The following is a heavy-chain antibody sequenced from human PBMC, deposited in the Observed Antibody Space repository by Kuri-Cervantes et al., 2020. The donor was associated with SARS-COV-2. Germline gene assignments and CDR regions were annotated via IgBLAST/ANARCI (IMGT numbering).Heavy chain of an antibody. Sequence: GSLRLSCTVSGGSISSSSYYWGWIRQPPGKGLEWIGSIYYSGSTYYNPSLKSRVTISVDTSKNQFSLKLSSVTAADTAVYYCARLGKNCTNGICNTYHYYYMDVWGKGTTVTVSS. J-gene: IGHJ6*03. CDR2: IYYSGST. V-gene: IGHV4-39*01. CDR3: ARLGKNCTNGICNTYHYYYMDV. D-gene: IGHD2-8*01. CDR1: GGSISSSSYY.